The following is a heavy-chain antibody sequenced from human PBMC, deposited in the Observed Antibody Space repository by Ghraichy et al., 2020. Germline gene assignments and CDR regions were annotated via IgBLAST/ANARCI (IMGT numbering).Heavy chain of an antibody. D-gene: IGHD2-21*02. V-gene: IGHV4-39*01. CDR1: GGSISSSSYY. Sequence: SETLSLTCTVSGGSISSSSYYWGWIRQPPGKGLEWIGSIYYTGSAYYNPSLKSRVTISVDTSKNQFSLQLSSVTATDTAVHYCVRMSSHYCGSDTCIPYFDYWGQGTLVTVSS. CDR2: IYYTGSA. CDR3: VRMSSHYCGSDTCIPYFDY. J-gene: IGHJ4*02.